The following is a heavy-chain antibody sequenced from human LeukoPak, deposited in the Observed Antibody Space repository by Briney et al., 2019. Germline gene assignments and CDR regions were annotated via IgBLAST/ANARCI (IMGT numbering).Heavy chain of an antibody. CDR3: AKDASGGEYYYDSSGYYPSYGMDV. D-gene: IGHD3-22*01. CDR2: ISYDGSNK. V-gene: IGHV3-30*18. Sequence: GGSLRLSCAASGFTFSSYGMHWVRQAPGKGLEWVAVISYDGSNKYYADSVKGRFTISRDNSKNTLYLQMNSLRAEDTAVYYCAKDASGGEYYYDSSGYYPSYGMDVWGQGTTVTVSS. J-gene: IGHJ6*02. CDR1: GFTFSSYG.